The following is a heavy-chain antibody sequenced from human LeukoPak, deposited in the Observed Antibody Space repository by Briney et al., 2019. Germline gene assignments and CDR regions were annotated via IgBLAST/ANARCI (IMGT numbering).Heavy chain of an antibody. V-gene: IGHV4-59*01. D-gene: IGHD5-24*01. Sequence: SETLSLTCTVSGGSISSYYWSWIRQPPGKGLEWIGYIYYSGSTNYNPSLKSRVTISVDTSKNQFSLKLSSVTAADTAVYYCARDARDGYNLYWGQGTLVTVSS. CDR1: GGSISSYY. J-gene: IGHJ4*02. CDR3: ARDARDGYNLY. CDR2: IYYSGST.